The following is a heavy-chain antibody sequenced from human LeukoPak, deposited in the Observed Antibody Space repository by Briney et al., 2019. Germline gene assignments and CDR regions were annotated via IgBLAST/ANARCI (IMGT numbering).Heavy chain of an antibody. CDR3: AKIGVATTPVF. V-gene: IGHV3-30*02. CDR2: IRNDGSNR. Sequence: GGSLRLPCAASGFTFSSYGIHWVRQAPGKGLEWVAFIRNDGSNRYYADSVKGRFTISRDNSKNTLFLQMNSLRLEDTAIYYCAKIGVATTPVFWGQGTLVTISS. CDR1: GFTFSSYG. J-gene: IGHJ4*02. D-gene: IGHD5-24*01.